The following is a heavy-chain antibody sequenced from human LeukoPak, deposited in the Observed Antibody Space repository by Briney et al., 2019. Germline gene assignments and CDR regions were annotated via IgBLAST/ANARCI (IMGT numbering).Heavy chain of an antibody. J-gene: IGHJ4*02. CDR2: IYYSGST. Sequence: SETLSLTCTVSGGSISSYYWSWIRQPPGKGLEWIGYIYYSGSTNYNPSLKSRVTISVDTSKNQFSLKLSSVTAADTAVYYCARVFTSYRSGWYYFDYWGQGTLVTVSS. V-gene: IGHV4-59*01. CDR3: ARVFTSYRSGWYYFDY. CDR1: GGSISSYY. D-gene: IGHD6-19*01.